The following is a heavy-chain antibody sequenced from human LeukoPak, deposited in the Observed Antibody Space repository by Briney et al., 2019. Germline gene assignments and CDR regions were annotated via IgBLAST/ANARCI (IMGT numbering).Heavy chain of an antibody. D-gene: IGHD1-1*01. CDR1: GFTFDDHG. V-gene: IGHV3-20*01. CDR2: INWNGGST. J-gene: IGHJ6*03. Sequence: PGGSLRLSCAASGFTFDDHGMSWVRQAPGKGLEWVSGINWNGGSTGYADSVKGRFTISRDNAKNSLYMQRNSLRAEDTALYDCARGKYPDNDDYMDFWGKGTTVIVSS. CDR3: ARGKYPDNDDYMDF.